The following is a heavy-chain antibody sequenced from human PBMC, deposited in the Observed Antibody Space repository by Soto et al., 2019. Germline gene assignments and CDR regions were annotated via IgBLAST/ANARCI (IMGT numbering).Heavy chain of an antibody. CDR1: GFTFSSYA. V-gene: IGHV3-23*01. D-gene: IGHD5-12*01. J-gene: IGHJ3*02. CDR3: AKDLSGYDYGAFDI. CDR2: ISGSGGST. Sequence: GGSLRLSCAASGFTFSSYAMSWVRQAPGKGLEWVSAISGSGGSTYCADSVKGRFTISRDNSKNTLYLQMDSLRAEDTAVYYCAKDLSGYDYGAFDIWGQGTMVTVSS.